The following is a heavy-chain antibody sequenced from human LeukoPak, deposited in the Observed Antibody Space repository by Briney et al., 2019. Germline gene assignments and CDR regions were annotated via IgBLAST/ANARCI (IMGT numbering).Heavy chain of an antibody. CDR2: FDPEDGET. CDR1: GYTLTELS. V-gene: IGHV1-24*01. CDR3: ATLWAVSSGWYSFDY. D-gene: IGHD6-19*01. J-gene: IGHJ4*02. Sequence: ASVKVSCKVSGYTLTELSMHWVRQAPGKGLEWMGGFDPEDGETIYAQKFQGRVTMTEDTSTDTAYMELSSLRSEDTAVYYCATLWAVSSGWYSFDYWGQGTLVTVSS.